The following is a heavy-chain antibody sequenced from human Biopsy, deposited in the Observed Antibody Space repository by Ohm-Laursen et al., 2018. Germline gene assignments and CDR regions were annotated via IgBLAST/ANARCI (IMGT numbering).Heavy chain of an antibody. CDR2: IYYSGST. V-gene: IGHV4-59*01. Sequence: TLSLTCTVSGGSISSDYWSWIRQTPGKGLEWIGYIYYSGSTNYNPSLKSRVTISVDTSKNQFSLRLNSVTAADTAVDYWARATNSTGWPYYYFYGMDVWGQGTTVTVSS. J-gene: IGHJ6*02. CDR3: ARATNSTGWPYYYFYGMDV. D-gene: IGHD2/OR15-2a*01. CDR1: GGSISSDY.